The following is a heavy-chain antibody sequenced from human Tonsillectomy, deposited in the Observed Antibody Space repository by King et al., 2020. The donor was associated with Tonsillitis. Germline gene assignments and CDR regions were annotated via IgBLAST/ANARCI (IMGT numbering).Heavy chain of an antibody. V-gene: IGHV1-2*06. CDR2: INPTSGGT. CDR1: GYTSTDYY. CDR3: ARGPEVPDRDYGMDV. Sequence: VQLVESGAEVKKPGASVKVSCKASGYTSTDYYIHWVRQAPGQGLEWMGRINPTSGGTNYALKFQGRGTMTRDTSISTAYMELSRLTHDDMAVYYCARGPEVPDRDYGMDVWGQGTTVTVSS. D-gene: IGHD3-22*01. J-gene: IGHJ6*02.